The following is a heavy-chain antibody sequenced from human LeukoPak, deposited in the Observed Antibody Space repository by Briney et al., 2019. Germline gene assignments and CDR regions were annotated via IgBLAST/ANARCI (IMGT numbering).Heavy chain of an antibody. CDR1: GGSISSYY. Sequence: SETLSLTCTVSGGSISSYYWSWLRQPAGKGLEWIGRVYTTGSTNYNPSLKSRVTMSVDTSKNQFSLKLSSVTAADAAVYCARQLAAAGTAGFDYWGQGTLVTVSS. CDR3: ARQLAAAGTAGFDY. V-gene: IGHV4-4*07. CDR2: VYTTGST. D-gene: IGHD6-13*01. J-gene: IGHJ4*02.